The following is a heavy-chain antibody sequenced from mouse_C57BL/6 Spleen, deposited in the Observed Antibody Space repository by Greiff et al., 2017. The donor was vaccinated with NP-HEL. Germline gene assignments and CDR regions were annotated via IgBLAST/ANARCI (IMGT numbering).Heavy chain of an antibody. J-gene: IGHJ1*03. CDR3: ARGSPYYYGSSDV. CDR2: IDPSDSYT. D-gene: IGHD1-1*01. V-gene: IGHV1-59*01. Sequence: VQLQQPGAELVRPGTSVKLSCKASGYTFTSYWMHWVKQRPGQGLEWIGVIDPSDSYTNYNQKFKGKATLTVDTSSSTAYMQLSSLTSEDSAVYYCARGSPYYYGSSDVWGTGTTVTVSS. CDR1: GYTFTSYW.